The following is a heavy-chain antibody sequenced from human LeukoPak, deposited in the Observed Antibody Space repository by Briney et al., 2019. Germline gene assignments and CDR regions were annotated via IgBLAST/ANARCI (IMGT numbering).Heavy chain of an antibody. J-gene: IGHJ4*02. V-gene: IGHV3-30*02. CDR1: GFTFSTYG. CDR3: AKGRGILSPDY. Sequence: GGSLRLSCAASGFTFSTYGMHWVRQAPGKGLEWVTFTRYDGVNKYYADSVKGRLTISRDNSKNTLYLQMNFLRAEDTAVYYCAKGRGILSPDYWGQGTLVTVSS. CDR2: TRYDGVNK. D-gene: IGHD2-15*01.